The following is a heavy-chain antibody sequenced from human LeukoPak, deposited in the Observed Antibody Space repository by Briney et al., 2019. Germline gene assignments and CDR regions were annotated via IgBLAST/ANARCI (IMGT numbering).Heavy chain of an antibody. Sequence: SVKVSCKASGGTFSSYTISWVRQAPGQGLEWMGGIIPIFGTANYAQKFQGRVTITADESTSTAYMELSSLRSEDTAVYYCARDPITVTTGGRYYYYGMDVWGKGTTVTVSS. CDR1: GGTFSSYT. D-gene: IGHD4-11*01. CDR3: ARDPITVTTGGRYYYYGMDV. V-gene: IGHV1-69*01. CDR2: IIPIFGTA. J-gene: IGHJ6*04.